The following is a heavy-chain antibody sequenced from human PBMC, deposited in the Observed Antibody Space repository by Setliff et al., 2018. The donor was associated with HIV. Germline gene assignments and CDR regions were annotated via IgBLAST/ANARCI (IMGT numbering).Heavy chain of an antibody. CDR3: AKDRSGSYSFARD. Sequence: GGSLRLSCAGTGFTFSTYWMSWVRQAPGKGLEWVADINQDGATKYYVDSVRGRFTISRDNAKNSLYLQMNSLRAEDTAVYYCAKDRSGSYSFARDWGQGTLVTSPQ. V-gene: IGHV3-7*01. CDR2: INQDGATK. D-gene: IGHD1-26*01. CDR1: GFTFSTYW. J-gene: IGHJ4*02.